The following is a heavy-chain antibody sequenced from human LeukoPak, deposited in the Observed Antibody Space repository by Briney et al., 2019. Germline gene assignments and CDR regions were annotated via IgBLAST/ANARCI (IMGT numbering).Heavy chain of an antibody. D-gene: IGHD3-22*01. CDR1: GFTFSSYS. CDR3: SGYYSIFDN. V-gene: IGHV3-21*01. CDR2: ISRSSNYK. J-gene: IGHJ4*02. Sequence: GGSLRLSCAASGFTFSSYSMNWVRQAPGKGLEWVSSISRSSNYKYYADSLKGRFTISRGNAKKSLYLQMNSLRAEDTAVYDSSGYYSIFDNWGQGTLVTVSS.